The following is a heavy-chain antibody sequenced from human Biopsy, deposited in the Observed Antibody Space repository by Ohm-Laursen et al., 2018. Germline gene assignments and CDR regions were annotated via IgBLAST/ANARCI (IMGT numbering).Heavy chain of an antibody. J-gene: IGHJ3*02. V-gene: IGHV4-39*01. Sequence: PSQTLSLTWTVSGDSVTSDNYFWAWIRQPPGKGLEWIGSKHYRGGSYSNPSLRSRVAMSVDTAKNQISLTLASVTAADTAVYFCARHVVLTKPRRAFDIWGQGTVVTVSS. CDR2: KHYRGGS. CDR1: GDSVTSDNYF. D-gene: IGHD2-21*02. CDR3: ARHVVLTKPRRAFDI.